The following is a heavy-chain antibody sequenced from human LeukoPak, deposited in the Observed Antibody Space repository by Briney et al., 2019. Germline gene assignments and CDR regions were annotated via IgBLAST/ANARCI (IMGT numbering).Heavy chain of an antibody. J-gene: IGHJ6*02. CDR2: INPSGGST. CDR3: ARGPQTTVTLYYYYGMDV. CDR1: GYTFTSYY. Sequence: GASVKVSCKASGYTFTSYYMHWVRQAPGQGLEWMGIINPSGGSTSYAQKFQGRFTMTRDTSTSTVYMELSSLRYEDTAVYYCARGPQTTVTLYYYYGMDVWGQGTTVTVSS. V-gene: IGHV1-46*01. D-gene: IGHD4-17*01.